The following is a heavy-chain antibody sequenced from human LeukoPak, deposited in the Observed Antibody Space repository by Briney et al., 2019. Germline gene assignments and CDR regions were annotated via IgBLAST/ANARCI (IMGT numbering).Heavy chain of an antibody. J-gene: IGHJ4*02. V-gene: IGHV1-2*02. Sequence: ASVKVSCKASGYTFTGYYMHWVRQAPGQGLEWMGWINPNSGGTNYAQKFQGRVTMTRDTSISTAYMELSRLRSDDTAVYYCARDLDIVATTDYWGQGTLVTVSS. D-gene: IGHD5-12*01. CDR2: INPNSGGT. CDR1: GYTFTGYY. CDR3: ARDLDIVATTDY.